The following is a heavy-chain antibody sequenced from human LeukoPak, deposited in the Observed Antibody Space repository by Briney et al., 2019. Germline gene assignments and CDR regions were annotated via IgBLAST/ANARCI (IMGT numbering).Heavy chain of an antibody. CDR1: GGSISSSSYY. CDR3: ARRLSSSWNDAFDV. Sequence: SETLSLTCTVSGGSISSSSYYWGWIRQPPGKGLEWIGSIYYSGSTYYNPSLKSRVTISVDTSKNQFSLKLSSVTAADTAVYYCARRLSSSWNDAFDVWGQGTMVTVSS. CDR2: IYYSGST. J-gene: IGHJ3*01. V-gene: IGHV4-39*01. D-gene: IGHD6-13*01.